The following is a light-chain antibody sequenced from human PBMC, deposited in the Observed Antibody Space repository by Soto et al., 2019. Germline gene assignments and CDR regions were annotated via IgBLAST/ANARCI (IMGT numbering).Light chain of an antibody. V-gene: IGLV1-36*01. CDR2: YDD. J-gene: IGLJ3*02. Sequence: QLVLTQPPSVSEAPRQRVTISCSGSRSNVGNNAVNWYQQLPGKAPKLLIYYDDLLPSGVSDRFSGSKSGTSASLAISGLQSEDEADYYCAVWDDSLNGVVFGGGTQLTVL. CDR3: AVWDDSLNGVV. CDR1: RSNVGNNA.